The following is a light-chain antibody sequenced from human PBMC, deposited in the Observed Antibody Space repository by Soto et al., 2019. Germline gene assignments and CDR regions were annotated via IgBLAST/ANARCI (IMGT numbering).Light chain of an antibody. V-gene: IGLV1-47*02. CDR3: AAWDDILSGPV. CDR2: NNN. Sequence: QSVLIQPPSASGTPGQRVTISCSGSSSNIGSNYVYWYQQLPGMAPKLLIYNNNQRPSGVPDRVSGSKSGTSASLAISGLRSEDEADYYCAAWDDILSGPVFGGGTKLTVL. J-gene: IGLJ2*01. CDR1: SSNIGSNY.